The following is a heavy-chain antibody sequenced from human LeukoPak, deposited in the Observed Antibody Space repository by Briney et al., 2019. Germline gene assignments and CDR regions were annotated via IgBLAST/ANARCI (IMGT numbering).Heavy chain of an antibody. Sequence: GGSLRLSCAASGFTFSSYAMSWVRQAPGKGLEWVSGISGSGSKTYYADSVKGRLTISRDNSKNTLYLQMNSLRAEDTAVYYCARGPDCGGDCYHFDYWGQGTLVTVSS. CDR3: ARGPDCGGDCYHFDY. D-gene: IGHD2-21*02. CDR2: ISGSGSKT. CDR1: GFTFSSYA. J-gene: IGHJ4*02. V-gene: IGHV3-23*01.